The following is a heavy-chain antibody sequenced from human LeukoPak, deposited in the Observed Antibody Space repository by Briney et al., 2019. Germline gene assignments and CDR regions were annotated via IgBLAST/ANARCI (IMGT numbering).Heavy chain of an antibody. CDR3: ARGRSTSCSDY. J-gene: IGHJ4*02. D-gene: IGHD2-2*01. CDR1: GYRFINYG. V-gene: IGHV1-18*01. CDR2: ISPYNDNT. Sequence: ASVKVSCKASGYRFINYGISWVRQAPGQGFEWMGWISPYNDNTNYAQKFQGRVTMTADTSTNTAYLDLRGLISDDTAVYYCARGRSTSCSDYWGQGTLVTVSS.